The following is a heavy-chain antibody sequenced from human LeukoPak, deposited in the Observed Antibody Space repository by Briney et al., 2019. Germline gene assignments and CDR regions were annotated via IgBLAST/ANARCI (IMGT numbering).Heavy chain of an antibody. CDR1: GFSFTDYA. J-gene: IGHJ6*02. CDR2: VSGHGDTT. CDR3: TKASGSGYPMHYYYAMDV. V-gene: IGHV3-23*01. D-gene: IGHD5-12*01. Sequence: GGSLRLSCAASGFSFTDYAMSWARQPPGKGLEWVSAVSGHGDTTDYVDSVKGRFTISRDNSKNTLYLQMNSLRAEDTAVYYCTKASGSGYPMHYYYAMDVWGQGTTVTVSS.